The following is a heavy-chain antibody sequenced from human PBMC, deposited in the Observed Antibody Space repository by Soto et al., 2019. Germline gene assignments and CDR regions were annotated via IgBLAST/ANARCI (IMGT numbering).Heavy chain of an antibody. D-gene: IGHD6-13*01. V-gene: IGHV3-30-3*01. J-gene: IGHJ5*02. Sequence: VQLVESGGGVIHPGKSLRLSCAASGSTFPNYPMHWVRQTPDNGLEWVAVISHDGVNKNSADSVKGRFTISRDNSRNTLYLQMDSLRVEDTAMYDCGRGGYSSSWERRDPCGQGTLVTVSS. CDR3: GRGGYSSSWERRDP. CDR2: ISHDGVNK. CDR1: GSTFPNYP.